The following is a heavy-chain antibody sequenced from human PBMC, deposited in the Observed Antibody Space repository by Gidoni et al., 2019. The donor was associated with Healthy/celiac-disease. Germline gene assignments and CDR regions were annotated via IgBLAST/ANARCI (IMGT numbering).Heavy chain of an antibody. V-gene: IGHV3-30*01. D-gene: IGHD3-10*01. CDR1: GVTFSSYA. Sequence: QVQLVESGGGVVQPGRSLRLSCAASGVTFSSYAMHWVRQAPGKGLEWVAVQSYDGSNKYYADSVKGRFTISRDNSKNTLYLQMNSLRAEDTAVYYCARGARYYGSGSTTMDVWGQGTTVTVSS. CDR3: ARGARYYGSGSTTMDV. J-gene: IGHJ6*02. CDR2: QSYDGSNK.